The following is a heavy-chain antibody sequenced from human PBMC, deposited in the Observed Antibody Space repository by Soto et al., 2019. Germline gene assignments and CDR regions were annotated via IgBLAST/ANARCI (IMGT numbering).Heavy chain of an antibody. Sequence: PSETLPLTCTVSGGSISSYYWSWIRQPPGKGLEWIGYIYYSGSTNYNPSLKSRVTISVDTSKNQFSLKLSSVTAADTAVYYCARLIWDCSGGSCYSYYYYYYMDVWGEGTTVTVSS. CDR2: IYYSGST. CDR3: ARLIWDCSGGSCYSYYYYYYMDV. D-gene: IGHD2-15*01. J-gene: IGHJ6*03. CDR1: GGSISSYY. V-gene: IGHV4-59*01.